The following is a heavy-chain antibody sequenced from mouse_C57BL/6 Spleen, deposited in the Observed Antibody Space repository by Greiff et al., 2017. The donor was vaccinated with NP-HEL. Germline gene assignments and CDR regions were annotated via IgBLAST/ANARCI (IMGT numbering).Heavy chain of an antibody. CDR1: GFTFSDYG. J-gene: IGHJ1*03. CDR3: ARNRYYGSSYGRNWYFDV. Sequence: EVQGVESGGGLVKPGGSLKLSCAASGFTFSDYGMHWVRQAPEKGLEWVAYISSGSSTIYYADTVKGRFTISRDNAKNTLFLQMTSLRSEDTAMYYCARNRYYGSSYGRNWYFDVWGTGTTVTVSS. CDR2: ISSGSSTI. V-gene: IGHV5-17*01. D-gene: IGHD1-1*01.